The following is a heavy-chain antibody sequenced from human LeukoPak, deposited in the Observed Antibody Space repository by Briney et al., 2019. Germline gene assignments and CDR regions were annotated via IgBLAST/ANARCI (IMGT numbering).Heavy chain of an antibody. V-gene: IGHV3-21*01. Sequence: PGGSLRLSCAASGFTFSNYNMNWVRQAPGKGLEWVSSISTGSSHIYYADSVKGRFTISRDNAKNSLYLQMNSLRAEDTAVYYCARDPYCSSSSCYMDVLGKGTTVTVSS. CDR2: ISTGSSHI. D-gene: IGHD2-2*01. CDR3: ARDPYCSSSSCYMDV. J-gene: IGHJ6*03. CDR1: GFTFSNYN.